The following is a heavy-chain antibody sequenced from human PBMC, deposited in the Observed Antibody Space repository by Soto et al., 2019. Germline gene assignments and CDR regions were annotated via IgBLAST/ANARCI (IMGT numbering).Heavy chain of an antibody. J-gene: IGHJ4*02. CDR3: AREWGTGFYHFDS. CDR2: IYHSGST. V-gene: IGHV4-38-2*02. Sequence: ETLSLTCAVSGYSISTGFNWGWIRQPPGKGLEWIGSIYHSGSTYYNLSLKSRVTISADTSKNQISLKLISVTAADTALYYCAREWGTGFYHFDSWGQGTLVTFSS. D-gene: IGHD6-19*01. CDR1: GYSISTGFN.